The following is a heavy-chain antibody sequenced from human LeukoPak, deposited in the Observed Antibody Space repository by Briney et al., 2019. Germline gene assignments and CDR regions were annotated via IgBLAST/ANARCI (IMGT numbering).Heavy chain of an antibody. CDR3: ARSTTSTAGDF. D-gene: IGHD1-1*01. CDR1: GFTFDDYG. V-gene: IGHV3-11*04. Sequence: GGSLRLSCAASGFTFDDYGMSWVRQAPGKGLEWVSYISSSGSTIYYADSVKGRFTISRDNAKNSLYLQMNSLRAEDTAVYYCARSTTSTAGDFGGQGTLVTVSS. J-gene: IGHJ4*02. CDR2: ISSSGSTI.